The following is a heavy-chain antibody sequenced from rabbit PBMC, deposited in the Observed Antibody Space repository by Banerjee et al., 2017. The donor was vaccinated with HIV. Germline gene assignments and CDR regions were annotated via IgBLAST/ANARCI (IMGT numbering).Heavy chain of an antibody. V-gene: IGHV1S45*01. D-gene: IGHD4-2*01. CDR3: ARESGYAGAGYAL. Sequence: QEQLEESGGDLVKPEGSLTLTCTASGFSFSSSYWIWWVRQAPGKGLEWIACIDTGSSGTTYYASWAKGRFTISKTSSTVDLKMTSLTAADTATYFCARESGYAGAGYALWGPGTLVTVS. J-gene: IGHJ4*01. CDR1: GFSFSSSYW. CDR2: IDTGSSGTT.